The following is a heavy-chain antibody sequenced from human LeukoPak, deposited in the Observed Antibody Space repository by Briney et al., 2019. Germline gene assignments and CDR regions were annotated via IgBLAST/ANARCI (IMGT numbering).Heavy chain of an antibody. V-gene: IGHV3-48*03. CDR3: ARDVLIAADGVIRLDAFDI. CDR2: ISGSGIK. Sequence: GGSLRLSCAASRFTFSSYEMSWVRQAPGKGLEWVSYISGSGIKHYADSVKGRFTISRDNAKNSLYLQMNSLRAEDTAVYYCARDVLIAADGVIRLDAFDIWGQGTVVTVSS. J-gene: IGHJ3*02. D-gene: IGHD6-13*01. CDR1: RFTFSSYE.